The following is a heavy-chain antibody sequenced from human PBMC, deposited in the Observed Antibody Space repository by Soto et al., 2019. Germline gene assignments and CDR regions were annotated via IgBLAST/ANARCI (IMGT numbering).Heavy chain of an antibody. J-gene: IGHJ6*02. Sequence: GGSLRLSCAASGFTFSSYAMHWVRQAPGKGLEWVAVISYDGSNKYYADSVKGRFTISRDNSKNTLYLQMNSLRAEDTAVYYCARDRTYYDILTGYYIDSRPMDVWGQGTTVTVSS. CDR1: GFTFSSYA. D-gene: IGHD3-9*01. CDR2: ISYDGSNK. CDR3: ARDRTYYDILTGYYIDSRPMDV. V-gene: IGHV3-30-3*01.